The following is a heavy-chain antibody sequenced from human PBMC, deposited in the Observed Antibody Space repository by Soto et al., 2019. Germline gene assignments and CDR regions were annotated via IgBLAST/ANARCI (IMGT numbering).Heavy chain of an antibody. CDR2: ITPFNGNT. CDR3: ATDGLVVLANDYYGMDV. V-gene: IGHV1-45*02. J-gene: IGHJ6*02. CDR1: GYTFTYRY. D-gene: IGHD2-8*02. Sequence: QMQLVQSGAEVKKTGSSAKVSCKASGYTFTYRYLHWVRQAPGQALEWMGWITPFNGNTNYAQKFQDRVTITRDRSMSTAYMELSSLRSEDTAMYYCATDGLVVLANDYYGMDVWGQGTTVIVSS.